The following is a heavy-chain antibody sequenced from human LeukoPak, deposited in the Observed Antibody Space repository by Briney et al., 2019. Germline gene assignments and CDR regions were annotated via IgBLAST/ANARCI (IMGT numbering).Heavy chain of an antibody. CDR3: ARAAAIDAFDI. V-gene: IGHV4-39*01. Sequence: SETLSLTCTVSGGSISSSSYYWGWIRQPPGKGLEWIGSIYYSGSTYYNPSLKRRVTISVDTSKNQFSLKLSSVTAADTAVYYCARAAAIDAFDIWGQGTMVTVSS. J-gene: IGHJ3*02. CDR1: GGSISSSSYY. D-gene: IGHD2-2*02. CDR2: IYYSGST.